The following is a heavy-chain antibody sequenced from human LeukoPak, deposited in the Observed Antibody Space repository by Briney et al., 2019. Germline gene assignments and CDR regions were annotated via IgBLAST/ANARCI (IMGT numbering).Heavy chain of an antibody. D-gene: IGHD1-14*01. V-gene: IGHV4-39*01. CDR2: IYYSGST. CDR1: GGSISSSSYY. J-gene: IGHJ4*02. Sequence: SETLSLTCTVSGGSISSSSYYWGWIRQPPGKGLEWIGTIYYSGSTYYHPSLKSRLTVSVDTSKNQFSLKLSSVTAADTAVYYCASLHTPGYFDYWGQGTLVTVSS. CDR3: ASLHTPGYFDY.